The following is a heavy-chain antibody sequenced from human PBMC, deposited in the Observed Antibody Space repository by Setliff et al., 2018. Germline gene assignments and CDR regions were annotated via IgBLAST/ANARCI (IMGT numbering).Heavy chain of an antibody. J-gene: IGHJ4*02. CDR1: GFTFSSYA. D-gene: IGHD4-17*01. Sequence: GGSLRLSCAASGFTFSSYAMSWVRQAPGKGPEWVSIIYSDGRTFYADSVKGRFLISRDNSKNTLYLQMSSLKASDTAMYYCARLATDYGDYESLNYFDYWGQGTLVTVSS. CDR3: ARLATDYGDYESLNYFDY. V-gene: IGHV3-66*04. CDR2: IYSDGRT.